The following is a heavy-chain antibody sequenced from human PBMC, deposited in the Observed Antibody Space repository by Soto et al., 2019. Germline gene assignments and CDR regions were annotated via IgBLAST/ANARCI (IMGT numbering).Heavy chain of an antibody. Sequence: PSETLSLTCTVSGGSISSYYWSWIRQPPGKGLEWIGYIYYSGSTNYNPSLKSRVTISVDTSKNQFSLKLSSVTAADTAVYYCARAARYYDILTGYYKSEYFPHWGQGTLVTVS. CDR1: GGSISSYY. V-gene: IGHV4-59*01. CDR3: ARAARYYDILTGYYKSEYFPH. CDR2: IYYSGST. D-gene: IGHD3-9*01. J-gene: IGHJ1*01.